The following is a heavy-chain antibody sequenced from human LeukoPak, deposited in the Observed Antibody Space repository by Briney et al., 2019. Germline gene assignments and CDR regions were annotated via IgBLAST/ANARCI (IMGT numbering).Heavy chain of an antibody. CDR3: ARDYYDSSGYPNWYFDL. CDR1: AGSISSYY. J-gene: IGHJ2*01. D-gene: IGHD3-22*01. V-gene: IGHV4-59*08. Sequence: SETLSLTCTVSAGSISSYYWSWIRQPPGKGLEWIGYIYYSGSTNYNPSLKSRVTISVDTSENQFSLKLSSVTAADTAMYYCARDYYDSSGYPNWYFDLWGRGTLVTVSS. CDR2: IYYSGST.